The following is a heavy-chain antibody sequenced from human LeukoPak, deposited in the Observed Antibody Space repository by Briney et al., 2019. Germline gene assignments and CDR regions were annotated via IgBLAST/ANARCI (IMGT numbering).Heavy chain of an antibody. CDR1: GFMFSNYW. V-gene: IGHV3-7*03. J-gene: IGHJ4*02. CDR2: IKEDGSEK. CDR3: TRDSLIVGATFDY. D-gene: IGHD1-26*01. Sequence: QSGVSLRLSCAASGFMFSNYWMSWVRQAPGKGLEWVANIKEDGSEKYYVESVKGRFTISRDNAKTSVYLQMNSLRAEDTAVYYCTRDSLIVGATFDYWGQGTLVTVSS.